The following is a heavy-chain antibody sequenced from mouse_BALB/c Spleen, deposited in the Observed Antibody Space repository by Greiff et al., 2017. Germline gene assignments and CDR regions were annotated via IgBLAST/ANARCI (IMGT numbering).Heavy chain of an antibody. J-gene: IGHJ3*01. D-gene: IGHD2-2*01. CDR2: ISSGSSTI. Sequence: EVMLVESGGGLVQPGGSRKLSCAASGFTFSSFGMHWVRQAPEKGLEWVAYISSGSSTIYYADTVKGRFTISRDNPKNTLFLQMTSLRSEDTAMYYCARRGYGYDGGFAYWGQGTLVTVSA. CDR1: GFTFSSFG. V-gene: IGHV5-17*02. CDR3: ARRGYGYDGGFAY.